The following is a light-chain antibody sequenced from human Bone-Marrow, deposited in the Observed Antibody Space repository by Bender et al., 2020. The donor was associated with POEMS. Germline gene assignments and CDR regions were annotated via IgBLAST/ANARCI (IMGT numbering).Light chain of an antibody. CDR2: EVS. CDR1: NSDVGGYNF. J-gene: IGLJ2*01. Sequence: QSALTQPASVSGSPGQSITISCTGTNSDVGGYNFVSWYQQHPGKAPKLMIYEVSNRPSGVSSRFSGSKSGNTASLPISGLQAEDEADYYCSSSTSSTTVVFGGGTKLTVL. V-gene: IGLV2-14*01. CDR3: SSSTSSTTVV.